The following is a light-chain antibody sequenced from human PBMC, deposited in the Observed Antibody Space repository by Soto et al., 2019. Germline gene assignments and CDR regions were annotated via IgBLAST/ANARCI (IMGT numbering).Light chain of an antibody. J-gene: IGKJ2*01. V-gene: IGKV1-5*01. CDR1: QSITNW. Sequence: DIQMTQSPSTLSASVGDRVTITCRASQSITNWLAWYQQKPGKAPKLLVYDASSLESGVPSRFSGSGSGTEFTLTISSLEPEDFAVYYCQQRSNWPPSFGQGTKLEIK. CDR2: DAS. CDR3: QQRSNWPPS.